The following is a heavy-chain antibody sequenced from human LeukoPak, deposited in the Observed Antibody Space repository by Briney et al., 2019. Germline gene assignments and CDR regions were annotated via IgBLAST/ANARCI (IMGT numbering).Heavy chain of an antibody. J-gene: IGHJ5*02. D-gene: IGHD5-12*01. V-gene: IGHV4-39*07. CDR3: ARDGRSGYEDL. CDR1: GGSISSSSYY. Sequence: SQTLSLTCTVSGGSISSSSYYWGWIRQPPGKGLEWIGSIYYSGSTYYNPSLKSRVTISVDTSKNQFSLKLSSVTAADTAIYYCARDGRSGYEDLWGPGTLVTVSS. CDR2: IYYSGST.